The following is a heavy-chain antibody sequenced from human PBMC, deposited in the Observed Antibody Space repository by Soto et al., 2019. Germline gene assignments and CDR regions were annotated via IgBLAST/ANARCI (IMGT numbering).Heavy chain of an antibody. CDR3: AREETAWPLACGLDV. CDR2: IGRRSDI. Sequence: GGSLRLSCEASGFSFSTYSTHWVRQAPGKGLEWVSSIGRRSDIYYADAVKGRFTISRDNAKNSVSLQMNSLRDEDTAVYYCAREETAWPLACGLDVWGQGTTVTVYS. D-gene: IGHD2-21*02. V-gene: IGHV3-21*01. CDR1: GFSFSTYS. J-gene: IGHJ6*02.